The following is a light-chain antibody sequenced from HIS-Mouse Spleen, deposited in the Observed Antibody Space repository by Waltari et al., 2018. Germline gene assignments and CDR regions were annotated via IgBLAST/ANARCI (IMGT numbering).Light chain of an antibody. Sequence: SYELTQPPSVSVSPGQTASITCSGDKLGDKYACWYQQKPGQSPVLVIYQDSKRPSGSPERFSGSNSGKTATLTISGTQAMDEADYYCQAWDSSTAVFGTGTKVTVL. V-gene: IGLV3-1*01. CDR1: KLGDKY. J-gene: IGLJ1*01. CDR2: QDS. CDR3: QAWDSSTAV.